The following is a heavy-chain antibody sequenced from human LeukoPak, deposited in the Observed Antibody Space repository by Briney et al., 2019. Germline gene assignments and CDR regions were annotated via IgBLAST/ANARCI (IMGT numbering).Heavy chain of an antibody. CDR1: GGSISSYY. CDR3: ARVPRIAILGNYYYYMDV. Sequence: PSETLSLTCTVSGGSISSYYWSWIRQPAGKGLEWIGRIYTSGNTNYNPSLKSRVTMSVDTSKNQFSLKLSSVTAADTAVYYCARVPRIAILGNYYYYMDVWGKGTTVTVYS. J-gene: IGHJ6*03. V-gene: IGHV4-4*07. D-gene: IGHD3-3*01. CDR2: IYTSGNT.